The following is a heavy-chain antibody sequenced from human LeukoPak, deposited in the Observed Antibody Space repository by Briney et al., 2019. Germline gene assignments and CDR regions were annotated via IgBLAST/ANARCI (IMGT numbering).Heavy chain of an antibody. D-gene: IGHD3-16*02. V-gene: IGHV4-34*01. CDR2: INRSGST. CDR1: GGSFSGYY. CDR3: ARHGYDYVWGSYRSS. J-gene: IGHJ4*02. Sequence: SETLSLTCAVYGGSFSGYYWSWIRQPPGKGLEWIGEINRSGSTNYNPSLKSRVTISVDTSKNQFSLKLSSVTAADTAVYYCARHGYDYVWGSYRSSWGQGTLVTVSS.